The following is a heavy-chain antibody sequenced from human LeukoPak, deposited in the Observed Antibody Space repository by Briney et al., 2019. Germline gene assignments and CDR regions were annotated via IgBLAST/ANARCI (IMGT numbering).Heavy chain of an antibody. CDR3: ARHDPNARLKLDY. D-gene: IGHD4/OR15-4a*01. CDR2: IYPADSDI. V-gene: IGHV5-51*01. J-gene: IGHJ4*02. CDR1: GYTFITYG. Sequence: GESLEISCQTSGYTFITYGIGWVRQMPGKGLEWMGTIYPADSDIRYSPSFQGQVTISADKSISTAYLQWNSLKASDTAMYYCARHDPNARLKLDYWGQGTLVTVSS.